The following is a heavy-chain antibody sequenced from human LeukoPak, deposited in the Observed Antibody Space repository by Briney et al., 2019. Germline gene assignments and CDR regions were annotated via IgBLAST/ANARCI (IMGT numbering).Heavy chain of an antibody. CDR3: ARERSLNTASLGY. D-gene: IGHD5-18*01. V-gene: IGHV3-33*01. Sequence: TGGSLRLSCATSGFRFSSYGMHWVRQAPGKGLEWVAVIWSDGNNKHYADSVKGRFTISRDNSNNTLYLQMYSLRAEDTALYYCARERSLNTASLGYWGHGTLATVSS. CDR2: IWSDGNNK. CDR1: GFRFSSYG. J-gene: IGHJ4*01.